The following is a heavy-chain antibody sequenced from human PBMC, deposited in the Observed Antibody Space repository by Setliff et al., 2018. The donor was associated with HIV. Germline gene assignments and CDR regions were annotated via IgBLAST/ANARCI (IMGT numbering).Heavy chain of an antibody. D-gene: IGHD3-10*02. J-gene: IGHJ4*02. CDR1: GFSFRTYA. CDR3: ARETTTLVGDLLLFDY. Sequence: GGSLRLSCAASGFSFRTYAMSWVRQAPGKGLEWVSAISATAGDTYYADSVKGRFTISRDNSKNTLYLQMNSLRAEDTAVYYCARETTTLVGDLLLFDYWGQGTLVTVSS. CDR2: ISATAGDT. V-gene: IGHV3-23*01.